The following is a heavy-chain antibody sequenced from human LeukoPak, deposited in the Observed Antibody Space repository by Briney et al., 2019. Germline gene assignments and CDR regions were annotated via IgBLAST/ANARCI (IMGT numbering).Heavy chain of an antibody. Sequence: GASVKVSCKASGYTFTKFGISWVRRAPGQGLEWMGWTSAYNGNTNYEQKVQGRVTMTTDTSTGTAYMELRSLRSDDTAVYYCARDSPYSSSSLGFDYWGQGTLVTVSS. J-gene: IGHJ4*02. CDR3: ARDSPYSSSSLGFDY. CDR1: GYTFTKFG. V-gene: IGHV1-18*01. D-gene: IGHD6-13*01. CDR2: TSAYNGNT.